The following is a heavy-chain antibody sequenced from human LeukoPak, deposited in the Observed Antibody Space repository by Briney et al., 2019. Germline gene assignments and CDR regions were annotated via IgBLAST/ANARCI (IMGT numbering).Heavy chain of an antibody. V-gene: IGHV4-59*08. J-gene: IGHJ4*02. CDR3: ARQDSSGCFDY. CDR2: IYYSGST. CDR1: GGSISSYY. Sequence: PSETLSLTCTVSGGSISSYYWSWIRQPPGKGLEWIGYIYYSGSTNYNPSLKSRVTISVDTSKNQFSLKLSSVTAADTAVYYCARQDSSGCFDYWGQGTLVTVSS. D-gene: IGHD3-22*01.